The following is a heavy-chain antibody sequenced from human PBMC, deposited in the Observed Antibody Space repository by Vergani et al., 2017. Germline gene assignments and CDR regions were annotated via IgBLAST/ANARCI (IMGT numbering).Heavy chain of an antibody. CDR1: GYSFTSHW. CDR3: ARQGTHYYESGIYSAIDK. CDR2: IYPGDSDI. V-gene: IGHV5-51*01. J-gene: IGHJ4*02. Sequence: EMQLVQSGAEVKKPGESLKISCKGSGYSFTSHWIGWVRQMPGKGLEWMGIIYPGDSDIRYSPSFQGQVTISADKSISTAYLQWGSLKASDTTMYYCARQGTHYYESGIYSAIDKWGQGTLVTVSS. D-gene: IGHD3-10*01.